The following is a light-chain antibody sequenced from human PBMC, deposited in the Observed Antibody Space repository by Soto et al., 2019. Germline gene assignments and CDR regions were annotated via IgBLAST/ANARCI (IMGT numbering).Light chain of an antibody. CDR1: QSVSSY. CDR2: DAS. CDR3: QQRSNGPPFA. Sequence: EIVLTQSPATLSLSPGERATLSCRASQSVSSYLAWYQQKPGQAPRLLIYDASNRATGIPARFSGSGSGTDFTLTISSLEPEDFAVYYCQQRSNGPPFAFGGGTKGEIK. V-gene: IGKV3-11*01. J-gene: IGKJ4*01.